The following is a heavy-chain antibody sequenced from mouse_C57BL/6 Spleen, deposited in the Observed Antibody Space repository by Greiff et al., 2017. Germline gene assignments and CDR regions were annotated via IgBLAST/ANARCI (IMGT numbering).Heavy chain of an antibody. D-gene: IGHD1-1*01. V-gene: IGHV5-4*01. CDR3: ARPSITTVVATPFAY. CDR2: ISDGGSYT. Sequence: EVQRVESGGGLVKPGGSLKLSCAASGFTFSSYAMSWVRQTPEKRLEWVATISDGGSYTYYPDNVKGRFTSSRDNAKNNLYLQMSHLKSEDTARYYCARPSITTVVATPFAYWGQGTLVTVSA. CDR1: GFTFSSYA. J-gene: IGHJ3*01.